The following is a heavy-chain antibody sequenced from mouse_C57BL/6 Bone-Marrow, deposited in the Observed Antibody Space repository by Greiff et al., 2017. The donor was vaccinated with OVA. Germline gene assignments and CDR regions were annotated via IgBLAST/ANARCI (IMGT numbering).Heavy chain of an antibody. Sequence: EVQLQQSGPELVKPGASVKIPCKASGYTFTDYNMDWVKQSHGKSLEWIGAINPNNGGTIYNQKFKGKATLTVDKSSSTAYMELRSLTSEDTAVYYCARGGLVFDYWGQGTTLTVSS. D-gene: IGHD3-1*01. CDR1: GYTFTDYN. CDR3: ARGGLVFDY. V-gene: IGHV1-18*01. CDR2: INPNNGGT. J-gene: IGHJ2*01.